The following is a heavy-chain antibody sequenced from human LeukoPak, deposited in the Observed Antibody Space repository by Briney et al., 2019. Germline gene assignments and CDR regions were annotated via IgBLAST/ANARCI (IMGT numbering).Heavy chain of an antibody. CDR3: ARSQGRFEYNASGYYITDLDF. CDR1: GGTFSSYA. V-gene: IGHV1-69*13. CDR2: IIPIFGTA. J-gene: IGHJ4*02. Sequence: ASVKVSCKASGGTFSSYAISWVRQAPGQGLEWMGGIIPIFGTANYAQKFQGRVTITADESTSTAYMELSSLRSEDTAVSYSARSQGRFEYNASGYYITDLDFWGQGTLVTVSS. D-gene: IGHD3-22*01.